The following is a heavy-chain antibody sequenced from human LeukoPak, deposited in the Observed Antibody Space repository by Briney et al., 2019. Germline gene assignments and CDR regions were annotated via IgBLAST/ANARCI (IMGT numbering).Heavy chain of an antibody. J-gene: IGHJ5*02. V-gene: IGHV4-34*01. CDR1: GGSFSGYY. D-gene: IGHD2-2*01. Sequence: SETLSLTCAVYGGSFSGYYWSWIRQPPGKGLEWIGEINHSGSTNYNPSLKSRVTISVDTSKNQFSLKLSSVTAADTAVYYCARGPGYCSSTSCLIYWFDPWGQGTLVTASS. CDR3: ARGPGYCSSTSCLIYWFDP. CDR2: INHSGST.